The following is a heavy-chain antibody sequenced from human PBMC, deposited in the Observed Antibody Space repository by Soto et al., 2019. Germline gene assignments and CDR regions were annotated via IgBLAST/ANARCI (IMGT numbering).Heavy chain of an antibody. J-gene: IGHJ3*02. CDR2: LYIADGT. Sequence: DVQVVESGGGLIQPGGSLRLSCAASGFTVSGKKYITWVRQAPGQGLEWVSALYIADGTFYADSVRGRFTVSIGSSKNTVYLQMNNLSPEDTAVYFCATWLLREHAFDIWGLGTMVTVSS. CDR3: ATWLLREHAFDI. CDR1: GFTVSGKKY. V-gene: IGHV3-53*01. D-gene: IGHD2-15*01.